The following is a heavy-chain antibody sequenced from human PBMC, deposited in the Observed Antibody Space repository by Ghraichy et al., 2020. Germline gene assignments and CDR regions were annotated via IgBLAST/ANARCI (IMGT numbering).Heavy chain of an antibody. CDR1: GGSISSYY. Sequence: SETLSLTCTVSGGSISSYYWSWIRQPPGKGLEWIGYIYYSGSTNYNPSLKSRVTISVDTSKNQFSLKLSSVTAADTAVYYCARYDRDPGWFDPWGQGTLVTVSS. D-gene: IGHD3-16*01. J-gene: IGHJ5*02. CDR3: ARYDRDPGWFDP. V-gene: IGHV4-59*01. CDR2: IYYSGST.